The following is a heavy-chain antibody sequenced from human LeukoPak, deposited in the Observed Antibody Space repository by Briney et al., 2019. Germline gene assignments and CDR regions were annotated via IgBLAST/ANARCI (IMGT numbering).Heavy chain of an antibody. CDR2: IYSGGTT. J-gene: IGHJ4*02. Sequence: GGSLRLSCAASGFTVSTNYMTWVRQAPGKGLEWVSVIYSGGTTCYADSVKGRFSISRDNSKNTLYLQMNGLRAEDTAVYYCARYDYGRSGFDYWGQGTLVTVSS. D-gene: IGHD5-12*01. V-gene: IGHV3-66*01. CDR1: GFTVSTNY. CDR3: ARYDYGRSGFDY.